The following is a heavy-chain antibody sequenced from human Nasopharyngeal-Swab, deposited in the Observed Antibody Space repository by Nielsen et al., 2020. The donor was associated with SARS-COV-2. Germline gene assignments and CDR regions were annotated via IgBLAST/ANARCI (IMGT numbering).Heavy chain of an antibody. CDR2: IDPSDSYT. V-gene: IGHV5-10-1*01. Sequence: VRQMPGKGLEWMERIDPSDSYTNYSPSFQGHITISTDKSISTAYLQWSSLKASDTAMYYCARLTYYYGSGKYASRFDYWGQGTLVTVSS. D-gene: IGHD3-10*01. CDR3: ARLTYYYGSGKYASRFDY. J-gene: IGHJ4*02.